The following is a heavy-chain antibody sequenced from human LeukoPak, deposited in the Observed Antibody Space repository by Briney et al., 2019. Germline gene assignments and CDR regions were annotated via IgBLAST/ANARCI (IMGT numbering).Heavy chain of an antibody. CDR1: GASISDYY. CDR2: IDTSGST. V-gene: IGHV4-4*07. CDR3: ARDRAGYSSGWFDY. Sequence: SETLSLTCIVSGASISDYYWSWIRQPAGKGLEWIGRIDTSGSTNYKPSLKSRLTMSVDTSKRQFSLRLTSVTAADTAVYYCARDRAGYSSGWFDYWGQGTLVTVSS. D-gene: IGHD6-19*01. J-gene: IGHJ4*02.